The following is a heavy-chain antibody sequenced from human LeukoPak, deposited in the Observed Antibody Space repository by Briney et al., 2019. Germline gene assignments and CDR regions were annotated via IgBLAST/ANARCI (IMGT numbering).Heavy chain of an antibody. CDR2: ISSSGDST. D-gene: IGHD1-14*01. CDR1: GFTFSSYA. J-gene: IGHJ3*02. CDR3: AKRDQPGRVTGPLDI. Sequence: PGGSLRLSCAASGFTFSSYAMNWVRQAPGKGLEWVSTISSSGDSTYYADSVKGRFAISRDNSKNTLFLQMNSLRGEDTAVYYCAKRDQPGRVTGPLDIWGQGTMVTVSS. V-gene: IGHV3-23*01.